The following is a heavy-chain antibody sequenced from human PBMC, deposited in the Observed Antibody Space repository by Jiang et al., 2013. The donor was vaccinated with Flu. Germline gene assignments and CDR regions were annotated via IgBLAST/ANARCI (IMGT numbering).Heavy chain of an antibody. CDR1: GFTFSRYA. V-gene: IGHV3-30-3*01. D-gene: IGHD1-14*01. J-gene: IGHJ2*01. CDR3: ARGKYKVHTPNWYFDL. CDR2: ISSDGSKT. Sequence: VQLVESGGGVVQPERSLRLSCAASGFTFSRYAMHWVSQAPGKGLEWVAVISSDGSKTYYADSVKGRFTISRDNSRNTLFLQMNSLRAEDTAVYYCARGKYKVHTPNWYFDLWGRGTPITVSS.